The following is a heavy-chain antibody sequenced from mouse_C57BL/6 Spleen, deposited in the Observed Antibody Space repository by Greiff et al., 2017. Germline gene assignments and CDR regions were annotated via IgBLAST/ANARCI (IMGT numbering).Heavy chain of an antibody. CDR2: INPSNGGT. CDR3: ARGAGDY. J-gene: IGHJ2*01. CDR1: GYTFTDYY. Sequence: EVQLQQSGPVLVKPGASVKMSCKASGYTFTDYYMNWVKQSHGKSLEWIGVINPSNGGTSYNQKFKGKATLTVDKSSSTAYMELNSLTSEDAAVYYCARGAGDYWGQGTTLTVSS. D-gene: IGHD3-3*01. V-gene: IGHV1-19*01.